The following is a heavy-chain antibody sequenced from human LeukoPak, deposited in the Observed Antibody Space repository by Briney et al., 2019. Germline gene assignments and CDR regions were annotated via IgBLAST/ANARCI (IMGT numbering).Heavy chain of an antibody. D-gene: IGHD3-10*01. Sequence: GGSLRLSCAASGFTFNTYGMGWVRQAPGKGLEWVSGINDNAGTSTWYADSVKGRFTISRDNAKNSLYLQMSSLRAEDTAVYYCAKDHALWFGASYFDYWGQGTLVTVSS. CDR2: INDNAGTST. CDR3: AKDHALWFGASYFDY. V-gene: IGHV3-NL1*01. J-gene: IGHJ4*02. CDR1: GFTFNTYG.